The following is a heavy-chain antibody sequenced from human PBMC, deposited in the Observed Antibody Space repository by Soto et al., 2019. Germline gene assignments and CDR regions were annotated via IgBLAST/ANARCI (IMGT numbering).Heavy chain of an antibody. D-gene: IGHD4-17*01. CDR3: ARANYEEDYGDYYYYGMDV. CDR2: IYYSGST. V-gene: IGHV4-59*01. J-gene: IGHJ6*02. CDR1: GGSISSYY. Sequence: QVQLQESGPGLVKPSETLSLTCTVSGGSISSYYWSWIRQPPGKGLEWIGYIYYSGSTNYNPSLKSRVTISVDTSKNQFSLKLSSVTAADTAVYYCARANYEEDYGDYYYYGMDVWGQGTTVTVSS.